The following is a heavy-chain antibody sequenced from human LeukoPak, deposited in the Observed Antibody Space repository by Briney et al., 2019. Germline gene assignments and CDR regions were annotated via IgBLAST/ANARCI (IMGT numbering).Heavy chain of an antibody. D-gene: IGHD5-24*01. V-gene: IGHV1-18*01. CDR1: GYTFTSYG. Sequence: GAAVKVSCKASGYTFTSYGISWVRPAPGQGLEWMGWISPYYGNTNYAQKLQGRVTMTTDTSTTTAYMELRSLRSDDTAVYYCAREMATIVNPFDYWGQGTLVTVSS. J-gene: IGHJ4*02. CDR3: AREMATIVNPFDY. CDR2: ISPYYGNT.